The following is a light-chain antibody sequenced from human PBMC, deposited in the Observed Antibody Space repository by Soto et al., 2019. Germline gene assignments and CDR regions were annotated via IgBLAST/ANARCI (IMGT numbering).Light chain of an antibody. Sequence: EIVLMQSPGTLSLSPGERATLSCRASQTLRRTYIAWYQQKPGQAPRVLIYGAYKRATGIPDRFGGSGSGTDFSLTISRLDPVDFAVYYCQQYGTSPQTFGQGTKLEIK. CDR3: QQYGTSPQT. V-gene: IGKV3-20*01. J-gene: IGKJ2*01. CDR1: QTLRRTY. CDR2: GAY.